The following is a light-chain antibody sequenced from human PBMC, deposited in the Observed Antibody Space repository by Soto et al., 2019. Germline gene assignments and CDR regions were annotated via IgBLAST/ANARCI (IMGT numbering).Light chain of an antibody. CDR1: SSNIGGNT. CDR3: AVWDDSLNGWV. CDR2: SNN. Sequence: QSVLTQPPSASGTPGQRITISCSGSSSNIGGNTVNWCQQVPGTAPKLLIYSNNQRPSGVPDRFSGSKSGTSASLAISGLQSEDEADYYCAVWDDSLNGWVFGGGTKVTVL. V-gene: IGLV1-44*01. J-gene: IGLJ3*02.